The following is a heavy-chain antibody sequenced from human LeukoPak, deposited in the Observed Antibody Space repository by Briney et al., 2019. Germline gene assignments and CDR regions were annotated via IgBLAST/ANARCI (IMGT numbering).Heavy chain of an antibody. Sequence: PGGSLRLSCAGSGFTVSSNYMTWVRQAPGKGLEWVSVVYGGTTTYYADSVKGRFTISRDDSKNTMYLQMNSLRAEDTAVYYCTRGYGDYPPFLFWGQGTLVTVSS. V-gene: IGHV3-66*01. D-gene: IGHD4-17*01. CDR3: TRGYGDYPPFLF. J-gene: IGHJ4*02. CDR2: VYGGTTT. CDR1: GFTVSSNY.